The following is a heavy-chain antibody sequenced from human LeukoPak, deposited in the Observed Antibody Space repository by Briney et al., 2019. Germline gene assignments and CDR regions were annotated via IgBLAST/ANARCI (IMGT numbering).Heavy chain of an antibody. D-gene: IGHD4/OR15-4a*01. CDR2: IYSDNT. Sequence: PGGSLRLSCTVSGFTVSSNSMSWVRQAPGKGLEWVSFIYSDNTHYSDSVTGRFTISRDNSKNTLYLQMNSLKLADTAVYYHARRAGAYSHPYDYWGQGTLVTVSS. CDR3: ARRAGAYSHPYDY. V-gene: IGHV3-53*01. J-gene: IGHJ4*02. CDR1: GFTVSSNS.